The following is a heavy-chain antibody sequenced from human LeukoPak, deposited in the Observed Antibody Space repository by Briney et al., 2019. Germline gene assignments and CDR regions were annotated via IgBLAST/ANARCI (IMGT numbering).Heavy chain of an antibody. V-gene: IGHV3-33*01. CDR1: GFTFSSYG. CDR2: IWYDGSNK. Sequence: GGSLRLSCAASGFTFSSYGMHWVRQAPGKGLEWVAVIWYDGSNKYYADSVKGRFTISRDNSKNTLYLQMNSLRAEDTAVYYCASQRGSDWLFRDWGQGTLVTVSS. CDR3: ASQRGSDWLFRD. D-gene: IGHD3-9*01. J-gene: IGHJ4*02.